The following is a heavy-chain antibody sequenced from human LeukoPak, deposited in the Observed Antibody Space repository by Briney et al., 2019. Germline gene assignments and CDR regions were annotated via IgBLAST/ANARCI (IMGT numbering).Heavy chain of an antibody. CDR1: GGSFSGYY. V-gene: IGHV4-34*01. CDR2: VYHTGST. CDR3: ARDDFGVALGGV. J-gene: IGHJ6*04. Sequence: SETLSLTCAVYGGSFSGYYWSWIRQSPGKGLEWIGQVYHTGSTNYNPSLKSRVTILVDRSKNQFSLKLSSVTAADTAVYYCARDDFGVALGGVWGMGTTVIVSS. D-gene: IGHD3-3*01.